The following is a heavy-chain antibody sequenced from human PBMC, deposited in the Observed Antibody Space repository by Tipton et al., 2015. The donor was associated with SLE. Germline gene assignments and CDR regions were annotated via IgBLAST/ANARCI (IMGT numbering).Heavy chain of an antibody. V-gene: IGHV4-39*02. J-gene: IGHJ6*02. Sequence: TLSLTCTVSGGSISSSSYYWGWIRQPPGKGLEWIGSIYYSGSTYYNPSLKSRVTISVDTSKNQFSLKLSSVTAADTAVYYCARDRIAVADNYYYYYAMDVWGQGTTVTVPS. CDR1: GGSISSSSYY. CDR2: IYYSGST. D-gene: IGHD6-19*01. CDR3: ARDRIAVADNYYYYYAMDV.